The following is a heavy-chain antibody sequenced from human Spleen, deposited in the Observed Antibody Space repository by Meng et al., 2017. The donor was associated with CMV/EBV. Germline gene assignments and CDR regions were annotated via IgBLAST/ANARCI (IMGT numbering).Heavy chain of an antibody. J-gene: IGHJ6*02. CDR3: ARDREPLGGWSGYYWRYYYYGMDV. V-gene: IGHV3-11*01. D-gene: IGHD3-3*01. Sequence: LTCAASGFTFSDYYISWIRQAPGKGLEWVSYISSSGSTIYYADSVKGRFTISRDNAKNSLYLQMNSLRAEDTAVYYCARDREPLGGWSGYYWRYYYYGMDVWGQGTTVTVSS. CDR2: ISSSGSTI. CDR1: GFTFSDYY.